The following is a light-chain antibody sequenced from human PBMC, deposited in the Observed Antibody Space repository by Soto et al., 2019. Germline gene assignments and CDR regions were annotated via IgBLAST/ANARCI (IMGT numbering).Light chain of an antibody. V-gene: IGKV1-39*01. CDR1: QSISSY. Sequence: DIQMTQSPSSLSASVGDRVTITCRASQSISSYLNWYQQKPGKAPKILIYAASSLQSGVPTRFSGSGSGTDFTLTISSMQPEDFATYYCQQCYSTPYTFCQGTKLEIK. J-gene: IGKJ2*01. CDR3: QQCYSTPYT. CDR2: AAS.